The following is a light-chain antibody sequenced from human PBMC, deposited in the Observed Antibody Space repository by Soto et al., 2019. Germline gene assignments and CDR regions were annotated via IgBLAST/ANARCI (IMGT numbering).Light chain of an antibody. CDR3: KMSSRVPV. Sequence: IQMTQYPTSLAASVGDRVTITCRASQGIMSCVAWYQQKPGKAPKLLIYAASTLQSGVPSRFSGSGSGKDFTLTINSLQPEDVATSSCKMSSRVPVFGPGTKVDIK. J-gene: IGKJ3*01. V-gene: IGKV1-27*01. CDR2: AAS. CDR1: QGIMSC.